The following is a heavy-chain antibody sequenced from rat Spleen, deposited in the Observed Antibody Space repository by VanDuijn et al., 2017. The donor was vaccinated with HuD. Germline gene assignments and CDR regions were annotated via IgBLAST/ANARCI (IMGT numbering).Heavy chain of an antibody. Sequence: EVQLVESGGGLVQPGRSLQLSCSASGFAFSDHYMAWVRQAPTEGLEWVATISYDGSGTYYRDSVKGRFTISRDNAKTTLYLQMDSLRSEDTATYYCARQGISMMIVDYWGQGVMVTVSS. D-gene: IGHD1-12*01. J-gene: IGHJ2*01. V-gene: IGHV5-29*01. CDR2: ISYDGSGT. CDR3: ARQGISMMIVDY. CDR1: GFAFSDHY.